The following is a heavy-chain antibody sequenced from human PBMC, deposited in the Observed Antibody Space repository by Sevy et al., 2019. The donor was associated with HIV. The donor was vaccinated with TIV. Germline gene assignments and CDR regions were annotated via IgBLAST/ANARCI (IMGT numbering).Heavy chain of an antibody. CDR1: GGTFSSYA. CDR2: IIPILGIA. CDR3: AGDGGHGTDYYYYYYMDV. Sequence: ASVKVSCKASGGTFSSYAISWVRQAPGQGLEWMGGIIPILGIANYAQKFQGRVTITADKSTSTAYMELSSLRSEDTAVYYCAGDGGHGTDYYYYYYMDVWGKGTTVTVSS. J-gene: IGHJ6*03. V-gene: IGHV1-69*10. D-gene: IGHD1-1*01.